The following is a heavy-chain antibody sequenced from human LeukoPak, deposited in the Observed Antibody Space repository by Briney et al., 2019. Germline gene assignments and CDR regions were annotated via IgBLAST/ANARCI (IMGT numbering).Heavy chain of an antibody. J-gene: IGHJ3*02. CDR2: IKQDGSEK. V-gene: IGHV3-7*01. CDR1: GFTFSTYW. Sequence: GGSLRLSCAASGFTFSTYWMSWVRQAPGKGLEWVANIKQDGSEKYYVDSVKGRFTISRDNAKNSLYLQTNSLRAEDTAVYYCASALPNYYGSGSYRVGAFDIWGQGTMVTVSS. CDR3: ASALPNYYGSGSYRVGAFDI. D-gene: IGHD3-10*01.